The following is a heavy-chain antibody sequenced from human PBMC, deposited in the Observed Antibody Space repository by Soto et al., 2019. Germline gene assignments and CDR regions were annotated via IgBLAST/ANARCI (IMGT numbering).Heavy chain of an antibody. D-gene: IGHD3-22*01. CDR3: ETERDRFTMIFDY. Sequence: VASVKVSCKASGGTFSSYAISWVRQAPGQGLEWMGGIIPIYGTANYAQKLQGRVTITADESTSTAYMELSSLRSEDAAVYYCETERDRFTMIFDYWGQGTLVTVSS. CDR1: GGTFSSYA. V-gene: IGHV1-69*13. CDR2: IIPIYGTA. J-gene: IGHJ4*02.